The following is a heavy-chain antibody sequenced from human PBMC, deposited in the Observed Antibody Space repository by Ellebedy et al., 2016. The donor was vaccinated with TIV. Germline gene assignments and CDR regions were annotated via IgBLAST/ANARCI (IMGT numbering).Heavy chain of an antibody. CDR1: GGSFSGYY. Sequence: SETLSLXXAVYGGSFSGYYWSWIRQPPGKGLEWIGEINHSGSTNYNPSLKSRVTISVDTSKNQFSLKLSSVTAADTAVYYCARGGGRGVVYWGQGTLVTVSS. CDR2: INHSGST. V-gene: IGHV4-34*01. D-gene: IGHD2-21*01. J-gene: IGHJ4*02. CDR3: ARGGGRGVVY.